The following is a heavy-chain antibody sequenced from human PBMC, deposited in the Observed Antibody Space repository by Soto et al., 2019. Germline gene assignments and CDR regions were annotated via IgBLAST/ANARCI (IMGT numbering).Heavy chain of an antibody. Sequence: QVQLVQSGAEVKKPGSSVKVSCKTSGGTFSSHALTWLRQAPGQGLEWMGGIIPMFGTTYTSQKFQGRVAIAADETESTLELRRLRSEDTAVYFSARWDVGYPGGDDAFDLWGQGTKVIVSS. CDR3: ARWDVGYPGGDDAFDL. D-gene: IGHD6-25*01. J-gene: IGHJ3*01. CDR2: IIPMFGTT. CDR1: GGTFSSHA. V-gene: IGHV1-69*01.